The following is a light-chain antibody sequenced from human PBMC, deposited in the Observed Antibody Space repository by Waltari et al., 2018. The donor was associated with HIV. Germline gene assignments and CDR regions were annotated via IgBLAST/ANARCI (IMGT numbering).Light chain of an antibody. CDR2: EAS. CDR1: QSIGRW. V-gene: IGKV1-5*03. Sequence: DIQMTQSPSTLSASVGDRVTITCRASQSIGRWLAWFQQKPGKAPKLLIYEASTLERGVPSRFSGSGSRTEFTLTISSLQPDDFATYHCQQYNGPYTFGQGTKLEIK. CDR3: QQYNGPYT. J-gene: IGKJ2*01.